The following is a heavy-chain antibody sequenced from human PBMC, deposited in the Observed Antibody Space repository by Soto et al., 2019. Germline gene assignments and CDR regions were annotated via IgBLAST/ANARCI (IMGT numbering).Heavy chain of an antibody. Sequence: GGSLRLSCAASGFTFSSYAMSWVRQTPERGLECVSAISNSGGSRCYADSVKGRFTISRDNSKNMVYLQVNSLRAEDTAVYYCAKSYGDGYYFDYWGQGTLVTVSS. CDR3: AKSYGDGYYFDY. V-gene: IGHV3-23*01. J-gene: IGHJ4*02. D-gene: IGHD4-17*01. CDR1: GFTFSSYA. CDR2: ISNSGGSR.